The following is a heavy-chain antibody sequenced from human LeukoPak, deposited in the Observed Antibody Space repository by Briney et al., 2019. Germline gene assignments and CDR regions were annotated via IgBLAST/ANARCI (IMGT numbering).Heavy chain of an antibody. CDR1: GYTFTGYY. V-gene: IGHV1-2*02. CDR2: INPNSGGT. J-gene: IGHJ6*02. CDR3: ARDNRKVRTLPYYGMDV. D-gene: IGHD1-14*01. Sequence: ASVKVSCKASGYTFTGYYMHWVRQAPGQGLEWMGWINPNSGGTNYAQKVQGRVTMTRDTSISTAYMELSRLRSDDTAVYYCARDNRKVRTLPYYGMDVWGQGTTVTVSS.